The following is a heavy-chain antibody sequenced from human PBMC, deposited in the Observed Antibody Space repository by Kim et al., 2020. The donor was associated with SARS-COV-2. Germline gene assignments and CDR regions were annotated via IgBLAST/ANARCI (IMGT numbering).Heavy chain of an antibody. Sequence: SGPTLVNPTQTLTLTCSLSGFSLTTSGVAVAWIRQPPGKALEWLALIYWDDVERYNPSLKGRLAVTKDTSKNQVVLTLTDVDPVDTATYYCAHRRERITLIQGVTYFFDYWGRGTLVTVSS. J-gene: IGHJ4*02. V-gene: IGHV2-5*02. CDR3: AHRRERITLIQGVTYFFDY. CDR1: GFSLTTSGVA. CDR2: IYWDDVE. D-gene: IGHD1-26*01.